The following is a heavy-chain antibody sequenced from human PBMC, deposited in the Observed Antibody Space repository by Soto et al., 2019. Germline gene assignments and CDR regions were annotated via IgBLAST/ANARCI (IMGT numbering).Heavy chain of an antibody. CDR2: IWYDGSNK. CDR1: GFTFSSYG. Sequence: GGSLRLSCAASGFTFSSYGMHWVRQAPGKGLEWVAVIWYDGSNKYYADSVKGRFTISRDNSKNTLYLQMNSLRAEDTAVYYCARDEGTAYYGMDVWGQGTTVTVSS. D-gene: IGHD6-13*01. J-gene: IGHJ6*02. V-gene: IGHV3-33*01. CDR3: ARDEGTAYYGMDV.